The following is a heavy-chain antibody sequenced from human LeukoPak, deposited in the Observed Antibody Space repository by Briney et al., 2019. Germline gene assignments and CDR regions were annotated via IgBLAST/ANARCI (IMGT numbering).Heavy chain of an antibody. J-gene: IGHJ5*02. CDR1: GFTFSSYS. Sequence: PGGSLRLSCAASGFTFSSYSMNWVRQAPGKGLEWVSSISSSSSYIYYADSVKGRFTISRDNAKNSLYLQMHSLRAEDTAVYYCARDSGGRGWFDPWGQGTLVTVSS. V-gene: IGHV3-21*01. CDR2: ISSSSSYI. CDR3: ARDSGGRGWFDP. D-gene: IGHD2-15*01.